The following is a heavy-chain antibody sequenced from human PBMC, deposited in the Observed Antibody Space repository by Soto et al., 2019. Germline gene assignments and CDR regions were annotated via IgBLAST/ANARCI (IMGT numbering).Heavy chain of an antibody. CDR2: ISSSSSYI. D-gene: IGHD2-15*01. J-gene: IGHJ3*02. CDR3: ALLGGYCSGGSCYGAFDI. Sequence: GGSLRLSCAASGFTFSSYSMNWVRQAPGKGLEWVSSISSSSSYIYYADSVKGRFTISRDNAKNTLYLQMNSLRAEDTAVYYCALLGGYCSGGSCYGAFDIWGQGTMVTVSS. V-gene: IGHV3-21*04. CDR1: GFTFSSYS.